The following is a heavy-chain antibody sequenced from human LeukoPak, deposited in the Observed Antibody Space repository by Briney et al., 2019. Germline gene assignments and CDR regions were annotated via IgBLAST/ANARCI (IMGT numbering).Heavy chain of an antibody. D-gene: IGHD3-9*01. CDR2: TIPIFGTA. Sequence: GASVKVSCKASGGTFSSYAISWVRQAPGQGLEWMGGTIPIFGTANYAQKFQGRVTITADESTSTAYMELRSLRSDDTAVYYCARGRGGSYFDWCLDNWGQGTLVTVSS. CDR3: ARGRGGSYFDWCLDN. V-gene: IGHV1-69*13. J-gene: IGHJ4*02. CDR1: GGTFSSYA.